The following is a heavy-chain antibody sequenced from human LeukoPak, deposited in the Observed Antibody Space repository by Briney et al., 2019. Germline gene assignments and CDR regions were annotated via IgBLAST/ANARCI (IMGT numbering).Heavy chain of an antibody. V-gene: IGHV3-43*01. J-gene: IGHJ4*02. CDR3: TKERKGTQYVIER. CDR2: INRNGRTI. Sequence: LPGGSLRLSCAASGFTFDGFTMHWVRHTPGKGLEWVSLINRNGRTINYADSVRGRFTISRDNVRNSLYLQMSDLKTEDTALYYCTKERKGTQYVIERWGQGTLVTVSS. CDR1: GFTFDGFT. D-gene: IGHD2-2*01.